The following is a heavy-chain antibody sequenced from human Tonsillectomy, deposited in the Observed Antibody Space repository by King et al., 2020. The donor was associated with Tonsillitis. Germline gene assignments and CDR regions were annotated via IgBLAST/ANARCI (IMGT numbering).Heavy chain of an antibody. V-gene: IGHV4-30-4*01. CDR3: ASAGADIELTPFDC. CDR2: IYYNGCT. J-gene: IGHJ4*02. CDR1: GASISSGDSY. D-gene: IGHD2-8*01. Sequence: VQLQESGPGLVKPSQTLSLTCTVSGASISSGDSYWSWIRQPPGKGLEWIGYIYYNGCTYSNPSLESRVSMSADTSKNQFSLKLSSVTAADTAVYFCASAGADIELTPFDCWGQGTLVTVSS.